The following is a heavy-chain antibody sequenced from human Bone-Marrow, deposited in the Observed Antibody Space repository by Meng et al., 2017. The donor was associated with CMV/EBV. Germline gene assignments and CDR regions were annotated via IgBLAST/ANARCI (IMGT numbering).Heavy chain of an antibody. Sequence: SEPLSLTCTVSGGSISSSSYYWGWIRQPPGKGLEWIGSIYYSENTFYNPSLKSRVTISLDTSKNQFPLKLCAVTAADRAVYYCASHIVLVPAAMEGDDYFDYWGQGTLVTVSS. CDR3: ASHIVLVPAAMEGDDYFDY. J-gene: IGHJ4*02. V-gene: IGHV4-39*06. D-gene: IGHD2-2*01. CDR1: GGSISSSSYY. CDR2: IYYSENT.